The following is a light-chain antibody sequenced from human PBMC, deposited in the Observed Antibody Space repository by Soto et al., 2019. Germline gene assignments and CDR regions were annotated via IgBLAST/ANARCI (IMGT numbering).Light chain of an antibody. V-gene: IGKV3-15*01. J-gene: IGKJ4*01. CDR3: QQYNTWPLT. CDR2: GAS. Sequence: EIVMTQSPATLSVSPGERATLSCRASQSVSNNLAWYQQKPGQAPRLLIYGASTRATAIPARFSGRGSGTEFTLAISTLQSEDFAVYYCQQYNTWPLTFGGGTKVDIK. CDR1: QSVSNN.